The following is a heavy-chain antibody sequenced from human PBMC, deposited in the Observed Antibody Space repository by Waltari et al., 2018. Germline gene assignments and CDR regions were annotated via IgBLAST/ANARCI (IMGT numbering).Heavy chain of an antibody. Sequence: QVQLQESGPGLVKPSETLSLTCTVSGGSISSYYWSWIRQPPGKGLEWIGYIYYSGSPNHQPPLKGRVTISVDTSKNQFSLKLSPVTAADTAVYYCARDIGPIVDWGQGTLVTVSS. CDR2: IYYSGSP. CDR3: ARDIGPIVD. CDR1: GGSISSYY. V-gene: IGHV4-59*01. J-gene: IGHJ4*02. D-gene: IGHD2-21*01.